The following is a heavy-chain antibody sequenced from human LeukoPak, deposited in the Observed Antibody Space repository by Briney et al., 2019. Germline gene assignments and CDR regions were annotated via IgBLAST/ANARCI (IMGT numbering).Heavy chain of an antibody. CDR2: ISSSSSYI. D-gene: IGHD6-13*01. CDR1: GFTFSSYS. J-gene: IGHJ4*02. Sequence: GGSLRLSCAASGFTFSSYSMNWVRQAPGKGLEWVSSISSSSSYIYYADSVKGRFTISRDNAKNSLYLQMNSLRAEDTAVYCCARAGYSSSWYIGYWGQGTLVTVSS. CDR3: ARAGYSSSWYIGY. V-gene: IGHV3-21*01.